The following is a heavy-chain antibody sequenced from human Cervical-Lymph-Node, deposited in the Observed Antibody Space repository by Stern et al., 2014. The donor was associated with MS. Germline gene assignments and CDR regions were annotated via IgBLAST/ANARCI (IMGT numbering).Heavy chain of an antibody. CDR2: ISPVCGTT. J-gene: IGHJ4*02. CDR1: GGTFSSYA. V-gene: IGHV1-69*01. D-gene: IGHD3-16*01. CDR3: ARDSRHYDASYYFDS. Sequence: VQLVQSGGEVKKPGSSVKVSCKASGGTFSSYAINWVRQAPGQGPEWVGGISPVCGTTNYAQKFQGRFTITADESTSTAYMELSSLRSEDTAVYYCARDSRHYDASYYFDSWGQGTLVTVSS.